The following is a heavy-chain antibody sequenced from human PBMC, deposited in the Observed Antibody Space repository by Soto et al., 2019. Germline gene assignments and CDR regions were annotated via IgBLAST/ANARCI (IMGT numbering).Heavy chain of an antibody. CDR1: GYSFTSYW. J-gene: IGHJ6*02. D-gene: IGHD3-9*01. CDR2: IYPGDSDT. CDR3: AGGSWYYDILVGSYHRGDTNYCCYYGMDV. V-gene: IGHV5-51*01. Sequence: PGESLKISCKAAGYSFTSYWLGWVRQMPGKGLEWMGIIYPGDSDTRYSPSFQGQVTISADKSISTAYLQWSSLKASDTAMYYCAGGSWYYDILVGSYHRGDTNYCCYYGMDVWGQGTTVTVSS.